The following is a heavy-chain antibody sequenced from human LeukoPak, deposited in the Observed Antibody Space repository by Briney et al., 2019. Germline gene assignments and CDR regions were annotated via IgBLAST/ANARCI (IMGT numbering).Heavy chain of an antibody. Sequence: GGSLKLSCAASGFTFSNYWMTWVRQAPGKGLEWVSVIYSGGSTYYADSVKGRFTISRDNSKNTLYLQMNSLRAEDTAVYYCARASSSSWPYYYYYYYMDVWGKGTTVTISS. D-gene: IGHD6-13*01. CDR3: ARASSSSWPYYYYYYYMDV. CDR1: GFTFSNYW. J-gene: IGHJ6*03. CDR2: IYSGGST. V-gene: IGHV3-66*01.